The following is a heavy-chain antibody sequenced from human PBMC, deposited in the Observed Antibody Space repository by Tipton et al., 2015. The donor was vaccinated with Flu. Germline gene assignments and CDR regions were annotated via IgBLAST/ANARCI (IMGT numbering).Heavy chain of an antibody. CDR3: AKETWIRAGYT. CDR1: DYSLSSTYY. J-gene: IGHJ5*02. D-gene: IGHD5-24*01. V-gene: IGHV4-38-2*02. Sequence: GLVKPSETLSLTCAVSDYSLSSTYYWGWIRQSPGKGLEWIGSISHSGIPYYNPTLKSRVTISVDTSKNQFSLKLRSVTAADTAVYYCAKETWIRAGYTWGQGTLVTVSS. CDR2: ISHSGIP.